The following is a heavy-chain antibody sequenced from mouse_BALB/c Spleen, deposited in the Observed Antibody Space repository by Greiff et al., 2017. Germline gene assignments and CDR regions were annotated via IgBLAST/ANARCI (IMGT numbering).Heavy chain of an antibody. V-gene: IGHV3-8*02. CDR3: ARYYYGSSRFAY. J-gene: IGHJ3*01. CDR2: ISYSGST. Sequence: VQLKESGPSLVKPSQTLSLTCSVTGDSITSGYWNWIRKFPGNKLEYMGYISYSGSTYYNPSLKSRISITRDTSKNQYYLQLNSVTTEDTATYYCARYYYGSSRFAYWGQGTLVTVSA. CDR1: GDSITSGY. D-gene: IGHD1-1*01.